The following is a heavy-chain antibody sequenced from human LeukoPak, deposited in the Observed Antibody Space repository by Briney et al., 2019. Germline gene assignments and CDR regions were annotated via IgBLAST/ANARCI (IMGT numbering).Heavy chain of an antibody. CDR2: IYYSGST. Sequence: SETLSLTCTVSGGSISSYYWSWIRQPPGKGLEWIGYIYYSGSTNYNTSLKSRVTISVDTSKNHFSLKLSSVTAADTAVYYCARGSGYSSGWYYYYGMDVWGQGTTVTVSS. J-gene: IGHJ6*02. CDR3: ARGSGYSSGWYYYYGMDV. CDR1: GGSISSYY. D-gene: IGHD6-19*01. V-gene: IGHV4-59*01.